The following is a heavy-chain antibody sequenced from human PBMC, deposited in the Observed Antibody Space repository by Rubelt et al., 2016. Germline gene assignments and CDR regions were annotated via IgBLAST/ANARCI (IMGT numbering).Heavy chain of an antibody. D-gene: IGHD1-14*01. J-gene: IGHJ5*02. CDR3: ARGIRGSWFDP. V-gene: IGHV1-8*01. Sequence: WMGWMNPNSGNTGYAQKFQGRVTMTRNTSISTAYMELSSLRSEDTAVYYCARGIRGSWFDPWGQGTLVTVSS. CDR2: MNPNSGNT.